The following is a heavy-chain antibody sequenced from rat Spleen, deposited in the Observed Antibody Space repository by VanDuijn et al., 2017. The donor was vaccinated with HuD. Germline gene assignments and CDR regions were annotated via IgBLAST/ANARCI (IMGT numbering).Heavy chain of an antibody. J-gene: IGHJ2*01. V-gene: IGHV5-22*01. CDR1: GFTFSSYW. CDR2: ISYEGSST. Sequence: EVQLVESGGGLVQPGRSLKLSCVASGFTFSSYWMYWTRQAPKKGLEWVASISYEGSSTYYGDSVKGRFTISRDNAKSTLYLQMNSLRSEDTATYYCARHWPPYYGYTYYFDYWGQGVMVTVSS. D-gene: IGHD1-9*01. CDR3: ARHWPPYYGYTYYFDY.